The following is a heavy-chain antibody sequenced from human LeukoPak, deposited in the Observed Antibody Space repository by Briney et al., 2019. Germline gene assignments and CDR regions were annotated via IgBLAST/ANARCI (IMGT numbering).Heavy chain of an antibody. Sequence: SETLSLTCTVSGGSISSYYWSWIRQPPGKGLEWIGYIYYSGNTNYNPSLKSRVTISVDTSKNQFSLKLSSVTAADTAVYYCAETYGGKFDYWGQGTLVTVSS. D-gene: IGHD4-23*01. CDR2: IYYSGNT. V-gene: IGHV4-59*01. CDR3: AETYGGKFDY. CDR1: GGSISSYY. J-gene: IGHJ4*02.